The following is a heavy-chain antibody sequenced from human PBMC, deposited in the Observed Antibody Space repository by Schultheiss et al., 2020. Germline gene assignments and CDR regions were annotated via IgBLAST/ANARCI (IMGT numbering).Heavy chain of an antibody. CDR3: ARNGGGYPLDV. V-gene: IGHV4-39*07. CDR2: IYDSGST. Sequence: SETLSLTCTVSGGSISSSSYYWGWIRQPPGKGLEWIGYIYDSGSTNYNPSLKSRVTISVDTSKNQFSLKLSSVTAADTAVYYCARNGGGYPLDVWGQGTTVTVSS. J-gene: IGHJ6*02. CDR1: GGSISSSSYY. D-gene: IGHD4-23*01.